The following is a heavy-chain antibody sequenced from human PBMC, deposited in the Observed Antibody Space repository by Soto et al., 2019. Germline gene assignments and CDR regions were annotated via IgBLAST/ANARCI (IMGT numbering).Heavy chain of an antibody. CDR3: ARGSYYYDSSGYYPY. V-gene: IGHV4-59*08. CDR1: GGSISSYY. D-gene: IGHD3-22*01. CDR2: IYYSGST. Sequence: PSETLSLTCTVSGGSISSYYWSWIRQPPGKGLEWIGYIYYSGSTNYNPSLKSRVTISVDTSKNQFSLKLSSVTAADTAVYYCARGSYYYDSSGYYPYWVQGTLVTVSS. J-gene: IGHJ4*01.